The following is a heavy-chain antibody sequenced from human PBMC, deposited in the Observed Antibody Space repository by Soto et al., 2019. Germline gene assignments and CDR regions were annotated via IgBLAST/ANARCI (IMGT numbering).Heavy chain of an antibody. J-gene: IGHJ4*02. CDR3: ARHLPYCGGDCYSLDY. D-gene: IGHD2-21*02. CDR1: GGSISSYY. CDR2: IYYSAST. V-gene: IGHV4-59*08. Sequence: TSETLSLTCTVSGGSISSYYWSLIRQPPGKGLEWIGYIYYSASTNYSPSLKSRVTISVDTSKNQFSLNLSSVTAADTAVYYCARHLPYCGGDCYSLDYWGQGTLVTVSS.